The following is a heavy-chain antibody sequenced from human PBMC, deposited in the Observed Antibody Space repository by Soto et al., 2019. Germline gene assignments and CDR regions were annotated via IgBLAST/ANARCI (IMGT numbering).Heavy chain of an antibody. CDR1: GFTFSSYG. CDR2: IWYDGSNK. V-gene: IGHV3-33*01. CDR3: ARESLRRYFDY. Sequence: GGSLRLSCAASGFTFSSYGMHWVRQAPGKGLEWVAAIWYDGSNKYYADSVKGRFTISRDNSKNALYLQMNSLRAEDTAVYYCARESLRRYFDYWGQGTLVTVSS. J-gene: IGHJ4*02.